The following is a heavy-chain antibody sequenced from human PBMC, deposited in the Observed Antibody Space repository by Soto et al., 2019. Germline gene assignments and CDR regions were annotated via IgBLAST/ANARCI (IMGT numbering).Heavy chain of an antibody. V-gene: IGHV3-53*01. D-gene: IGHD6-13*01. J-gene: IGHJ4*02. Sequence: EVQLVESGGGLIKPGGSLRLSCAASGFTVSSDYMTWVRQAPGKGLEWVSAVYSGGNTYYADSVKGRFTISRDNSKTTLYHQMNSLRADDTAVYYCAKVRSTAAGIFDSWGQGTLVTVSS. CDR1: GFTVSSDY. CDR3: AKVRSTAAGIFDS. CDR2: VYSGGNT.